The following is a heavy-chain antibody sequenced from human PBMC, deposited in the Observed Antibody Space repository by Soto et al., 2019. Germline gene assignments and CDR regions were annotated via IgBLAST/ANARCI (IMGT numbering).Heavy chain of an antibody. D-gene: IGHD3-22*01. CDR3: AKTSNRGYYDSSGYYVDY. Sequence: GGALRRSCAASGFTFISYAMSWVRQAPGKGLEWVSAISGSGGSTYYADSVKGRFTISRDNSKNTLYLQMNSLRAEDTAVYYCAKTSNRGYYDSSGYYVDYWGQGTLVPVSP. CDR1: GFTFISYA. J-gene: IGHJ4*02. CDR2: ISGSGGST. V-gene: IGHV3-23*01.